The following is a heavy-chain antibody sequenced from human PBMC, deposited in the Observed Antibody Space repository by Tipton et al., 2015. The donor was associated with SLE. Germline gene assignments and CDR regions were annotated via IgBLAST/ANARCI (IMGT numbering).Heavy chain of an antibody. CDR1: GDSISTGGSY. CDR2: INHGRSA. CDR3: ARGVRYYASGTFPYFYYFMDV. V-gene: IGHV4-31*03. J-gene: IGHJ6*03. Sequence: TLSLTCTVSGDSISTGGSYWSWIRQHPGEGLQWIGDINHGRSANYNPSLKSRVTISLDTSKNQFSLSLSSVTAADTAVYYCARGVRYYASGTFPYFYYFMDVWGKGTTVTVSS. D-gene: IGHD3-10*01.